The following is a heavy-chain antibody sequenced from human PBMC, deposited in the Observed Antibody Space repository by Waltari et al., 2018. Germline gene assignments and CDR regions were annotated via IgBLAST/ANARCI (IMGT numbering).Heavy chain of an antibody. CDR3: ARDLSIAAAGTVYYFDY. CDR2: IYYSGST. V-gene: IGHV4-39*02. CDR1: GGSISSSSYY. D-gene: IGHD6-13*01. J-gene: IGHJ4*02. Sequence: QLQLQESGPGLVKPSETLSLTCTVSGGSISSSSYYWGWIRQPPGKGLEWIGSIYYSGSTYYNPSLKSRVTISVDTSKNQFSLKLSSVTAADTAVYYCARDLSIAAAGTVYYFDYWGQGTLVTVSS.